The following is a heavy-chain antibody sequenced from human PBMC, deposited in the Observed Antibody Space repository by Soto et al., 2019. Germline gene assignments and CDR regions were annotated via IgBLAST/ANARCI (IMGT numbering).Heavy chain of an antibody. V-gene: IGHV1-46*01. CDR1: GYSFTTYH. Sequence: QVQLVQSAAEVKKPGASMQVSSKASGYSFTTYHIHWLRQAPGQGLEWVGFINPNGGSTSYAQKFQGRVTMTRHKSTSTVYTELRSLRYEDTAVYYCAWIDKCGLDYWGQGTLVTVSS. CDR2: INPNGGST. CDR3: AWIDKCGLDY. J-gene: IGHJ4*02. D-gene: IGHD2-2*03.